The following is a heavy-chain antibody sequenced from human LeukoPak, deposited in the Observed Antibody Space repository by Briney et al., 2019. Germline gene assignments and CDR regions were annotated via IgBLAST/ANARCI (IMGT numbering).Heavy chain of an antibody. Sequence: PSETLSLTCTVSGVSISSSSYYWGWIRQPPGKRLEWIGSIYYSGSTYYNPSLKSRVTISVDTSKNQFSLKLSSVTAADTAVYYCARARNYYDSSGTRGPFDYWGQGTLVTVSS. D-gene: IGHD3-22*01. J-gene: IGHJ4*02. CDR3: ARARNYYDSSGTRGPFDY. V-gene: IGHV4-39*01. CDR2: IYYSGST. CDR1: GVSISSSSYY.